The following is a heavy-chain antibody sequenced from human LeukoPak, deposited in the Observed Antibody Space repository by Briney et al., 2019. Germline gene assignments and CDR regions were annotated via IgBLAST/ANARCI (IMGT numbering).Heavy chain of an antibody. D-gene: IGHD1-20*01. Sequence: PSQTLSLTCTVSGGSISSGDYYWSWIRQPPGKGLEWIGYISYSGSTYYNPSLKSRVTTSVGTSKNQFSLRLSSVTAADTAVYYCARDRRTNWNGPNFDYWGQGTLVTVS. V-gene: IGHV4-30-4*08. J-gene: IGHJ4*02. CDR2: ISYSGST. CDR1: GGSISSGDYY. CDR3: ARDRRTNWNGPNFDY.